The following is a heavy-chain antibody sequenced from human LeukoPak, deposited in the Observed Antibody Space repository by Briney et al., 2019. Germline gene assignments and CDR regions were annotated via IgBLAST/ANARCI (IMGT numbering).Heavy chain of an antibody. Sequence: ASVKVSCKASGYTFTDYYMHWVRQAPGQGLEWMGWINPNSGGTNYAQKFQGRVTMTRDTSISTAYMELSRLRSDDTAVYYCARGRVIVVVTASPVFDYWGQGTLVTVSS. CDR2: INPNSGGT. J-gene: IGHJ4*02. CDR1: GYTFTDYY. V-gene: IGHV1-2*02. CDR3: ARGRVIVVVTASPVFDY. D-gene: IGHD2-21*02.